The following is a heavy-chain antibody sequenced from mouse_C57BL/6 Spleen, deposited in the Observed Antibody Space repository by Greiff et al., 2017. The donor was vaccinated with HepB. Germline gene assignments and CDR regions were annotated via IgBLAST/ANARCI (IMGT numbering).Heavy chain of an antibody. CDR1: GFTFSSYA. J-gene: IGHJ2*01. CDR2: ISSGGDYI. D-gene: IGHD4-1*01. V-gene: IGHV5-9-1*02. CDR3: TRGTGPYYFDY. Sequence: EVQLVESGEGLVKPGGSLKLSCAASGFTFSSYAMSWVRQTPEKRLEWVAYISSGGDYIYYADTVKGRFTISRDNARNTLYLQMSSLRSEDTAMYYCTRGTGPYYFDYWGQGTTLTVSS.